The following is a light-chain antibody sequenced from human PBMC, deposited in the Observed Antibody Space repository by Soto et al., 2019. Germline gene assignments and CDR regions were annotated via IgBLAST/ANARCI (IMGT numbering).Light chain of an antibody. CDR3: QQYYSTPRT. CDR2: WAS. Sequence: DIVMTQSPDSLAVSLGERATINCKSSQSVLYSANNKNCLAWYQQKPGQPPKLLLYWASTREAGVPDRFSVSGSGTDSTLTIISMQAEDVAVYYCQQYYSTPRTFGQGTKVEIK. V-gene: IGKV4-1*01. CDR1: QSVLYSANNKNC. J-gene: IGKJ1*01.